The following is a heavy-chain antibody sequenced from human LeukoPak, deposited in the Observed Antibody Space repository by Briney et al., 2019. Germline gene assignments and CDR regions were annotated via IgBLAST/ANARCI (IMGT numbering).Heavy chain of an antibody. D-gene: IGHD5-18*01. CDR3: ARRTGGYNYAFDY. V-gene: IGHV3-23*01. CDR1: GXTFSSHA. CDR2: ITGDGVHT. J-gene: IGHJ4*02. Sequence: PGRSLRLSCAASGXTFSSHAVSWVRQAPGKGLEWVSTITGDGVHTFYTDSVMGRFTISRDRSKDTLHLQMDSLRAEDTAVFYCARRTGGYNYAFDYWGQGTLVTVSS.